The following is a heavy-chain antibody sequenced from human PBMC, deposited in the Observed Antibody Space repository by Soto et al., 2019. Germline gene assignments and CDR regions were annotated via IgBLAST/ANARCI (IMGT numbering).Heavy chain of an antibody. CDR3: ARLPNAGGAPDGGYYYYGMDV. CDR2: IYPGDSDT. Sequence: GESLKISCKGSGYSFTSYWIGWVRQMPGKGLEWMGIIYPGDSDTRYSPSFQGQVTISADKSISTAYLQWSSLKASDTAMYYCARLPNAGGAPDGGYYYYGMDVWGQGTTVTVSS. CDR1: GYSFTSYW. J-gene: IGHJ6*02. V-gene: IGHV5-51*01. D-gene: IGHD3-16*01.